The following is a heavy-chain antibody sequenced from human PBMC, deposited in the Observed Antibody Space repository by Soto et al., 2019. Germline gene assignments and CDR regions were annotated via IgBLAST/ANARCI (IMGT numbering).Heavy chain of an antibody. CDR1: GFTFSSYS. D-gene: IGHD3-22*01. J-gene: IGHJ4*02. CDR3: AREPTYYYDSSGYFEYYFDY. V-gene: IGHV3-48*02. Sequence: GGSLRLSCAASGFTFSSYSMNWVRQAPGKGPEWVSYISSSSSTIYYADSVKGRFTISRDNAKNSLYLQMNSLRDEDTAVYYCAREPTYYYDSSGYFEYYFDYWGQGTLVTVSS. CDR2: ISSSSSTI.